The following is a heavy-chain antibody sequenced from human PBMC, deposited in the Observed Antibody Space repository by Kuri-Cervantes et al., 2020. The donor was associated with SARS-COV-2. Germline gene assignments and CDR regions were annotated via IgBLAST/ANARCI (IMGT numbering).Heavy chain of an antibody. J-gene: IGHJ4*02. D-gene: IGHD2-2*01. CDR3: ARDAGYCSSTSCYAFDY. Sequence: GESLKISCAASGFTFSSYAMHWVRQAPGKGLEWVAVISYDGSNKYYADSVKGRFTISRDNSKNTLYLQMNSLGAEDTAVYYCARDAGYCSSTSCYAFDYWGQGTLVTVSS. CDR2: ISYDGSNK. V-gene: IGHV3-30*04. CDR1: GFTFSSYA.